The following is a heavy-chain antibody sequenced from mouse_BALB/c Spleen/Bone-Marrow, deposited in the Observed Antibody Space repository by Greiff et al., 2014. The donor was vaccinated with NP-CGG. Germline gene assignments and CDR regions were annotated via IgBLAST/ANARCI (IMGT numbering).Heavy chain of an antibody. J-gene: IGHJ3*01. D-gene: IGHD1-1*01. CDR2: ISSGSSTI. V-gene: IGHV5-17*02. CDR3: ARSPYGSSYGYLAWFAY. CDR1: GFTFSSFG. Sequence: EVKLMESGGGLVQPGGSRKLSCAASGFTFSSFGMHWVRQAPEKGLEWVAYISSGSSTIYYADTVKGRFTISRDNPKNTLFLQMTSLRSEDTAMYYCARSPYGSSYGYLAWFAYWGQGTLVTVSA.